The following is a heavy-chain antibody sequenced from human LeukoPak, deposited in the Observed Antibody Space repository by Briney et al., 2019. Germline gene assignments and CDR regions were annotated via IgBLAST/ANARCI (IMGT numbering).Heavy chain of an antibody. CDR3: AREGLYCSSTSCYERLPYYYYGMDV. Sequence: GGSLRLSCAASGFTFSSYSMNWVRQAPGKGLEWVSYISSSSSTIYYADSVKGRFTISRDNAKNSLYLQMNSLRAEDTAVYYCAREGLYCSSTSCYERLPYYYYGMDVWGQGTTVTVSS. CDR1: GFTFSSYS. J-gene: IGHJ6*02. CDR2: ISSSSSTI. V-gene: IGHV3-48*04. D-gene: IGHD2-2*01.